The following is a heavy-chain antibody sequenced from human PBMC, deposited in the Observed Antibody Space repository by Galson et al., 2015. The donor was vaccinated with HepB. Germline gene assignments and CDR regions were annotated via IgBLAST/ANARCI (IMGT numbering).Heavy chain of an antibody. V-gene: IGHV3-23*01. CDR2: INARGDKT. CDR3: VQDIRGGCGDSDCSS. J-gene: IGHJ4*02. D-gene: IGHD2-15*01. Sequence: SLRLSCAGYGFTFKNHAMRWVRQAPRRGLEWVSDINARGDKTYYAESVKGRFAISRDNLRNTVYLQLRSLRAGDTATYYCVQDIRGGCGDSDCSSWGRGTPVIVSP. CDR1: GFTFKNHA.